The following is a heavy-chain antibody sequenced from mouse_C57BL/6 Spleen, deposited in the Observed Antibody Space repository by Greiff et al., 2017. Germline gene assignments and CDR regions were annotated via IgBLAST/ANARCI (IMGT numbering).Heavy chain of an antibody. Sequence: QVQLQQSGPELVKPGASVKLSCTASGFTITSYDINWVKQRPGQGLEWIGRIYPRDGSTKYNEKFKGKATLTVDTSSSTAYMELNSLTSVDSAVYFYASEDGNYSRFAYWGQGTLVTVSA. D-gene: IGHD2-1*01. V-gene: IGHV1-85*01. J-gene: IGHJ3*01. CDR1: GFTITSYD. CDR3: ASEDGNYSRFAY. CDR2: IYPRDGST.